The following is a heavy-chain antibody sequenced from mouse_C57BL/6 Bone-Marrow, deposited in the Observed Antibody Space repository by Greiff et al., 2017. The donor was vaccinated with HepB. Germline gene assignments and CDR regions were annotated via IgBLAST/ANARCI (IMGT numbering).Heavy chain of an antibody. V-gene: IGHV1-19*01. CDR2: INPYNGGT. CDR1: GYTFTDYY. J-gene: IGHJ1*03. Sequence: VQLQQSGPVLVKPGASVNMSCKASGYTFTDYYMNWVKQSHGKSLEWIGVINPYNGGTSYNQKFKGKATLTVDKSSSTAYMELNSLTSEDSAVYYCANYYGSSYDWYFDVWGTGTTVTVSS. D-gene: IGHD1-1*01. CDR3: ANYYGSSYDWYFDV.